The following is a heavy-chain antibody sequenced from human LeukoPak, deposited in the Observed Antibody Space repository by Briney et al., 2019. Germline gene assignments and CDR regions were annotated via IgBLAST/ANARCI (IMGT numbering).Heavy chain of an antibody. CDR1: GFTFSTYG. J-gene: IGHJ4*02. D-gene: IGHD2-2*01. CDR2: IRNDGTIK. V-gene: IGHV3-30*02. CDR3: ARARDCSSTSCYSDY. Sequence: GGSLRLSCAASGFTFSTYGMHWVRQAPGKGLEWVAFIRNDGTIKYYADSVKGRFTISRDNSKNTLYLQMNSLRVEDTAVYYCARARDCSSTSCYSDYWGQGTLVTVSS.